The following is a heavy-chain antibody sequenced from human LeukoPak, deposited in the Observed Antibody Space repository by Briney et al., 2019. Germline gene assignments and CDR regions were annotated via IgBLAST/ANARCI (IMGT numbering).Heavy chain of an antibody. J-gene: IGHJ4*02. CDR2: IYHSGST. CDR1: GGSISTSNW. Sequence: SETLSLTCAVSGGSISTSNWWSWVRQPPGKGLEWIGEIYHSGSTNYNPSLKSRVTISVDKSKNQFSLKLSSVTAADTAVYYCAREEATARAFDYWGQGTLVTVSS. D-gene: IGHD5-12*01. CDR3: AREEATARAFDY. V-gene: IGHV4-4*02.